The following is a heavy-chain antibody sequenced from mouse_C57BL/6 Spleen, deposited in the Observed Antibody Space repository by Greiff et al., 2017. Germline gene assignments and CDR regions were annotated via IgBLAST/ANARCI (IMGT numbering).Heavy chain of an antibody. V-gene: IGHV5-9*01. CDR1: GFTFSSYT. Sequence: EVQLVESGGGLVKPGGSLKLSCAASGFTFSSYTMSWVRQTPEKRLEWVATISGGGGNTYYPDSVKCRFTISRDNAKNTLYLQMSSLRSEDTALYYCARRGYDYDVGAMDYWGQGTSVTVSS. J-gene: IGHJ4*01. CDR2: ISGGGGNT. D-gene: IGHD2-4*01. CDR3: ARRGYDYDVGAMDY.